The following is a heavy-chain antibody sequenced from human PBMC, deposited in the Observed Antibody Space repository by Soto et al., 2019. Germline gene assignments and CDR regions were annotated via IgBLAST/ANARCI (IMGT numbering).Heavy chain of an antibody. CDR1: GFTFSSYA. CDR3: AKGRTTRGSGWYLDY. V-gene: IGHV3-23*01. D-gene: IGHD6-19*01. CDR2: ISGSGGST. Sequence: PGGSLRLSCAASGFTFSSYAMSWVRQAPGKGLEWVSAISGSGGSTYYADSVKGRFTISRDNSKNTLYLQMNSLRAEDTAVYYCAKGRTTRGSGWYLDYWCQGTLVTVSS. J-gene: IGHJ4*02.